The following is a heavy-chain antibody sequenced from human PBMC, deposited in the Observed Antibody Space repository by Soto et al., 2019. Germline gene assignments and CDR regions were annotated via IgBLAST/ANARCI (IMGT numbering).Heavy chain of an antibody. CDR2: IYYSGST. J-gene: IGHJ6*02. CDR1: GGSISSGDYY. CDR3: ARENIVGILYGGMDG. D-gene: IGHD2-8*01. Sequence: SEPLSLTCTVSGGSISSGDYYWSWIRQPPGKGLEWIGYIYYSGSTYYNPSLKSRVTISVDTSKNQFSLKLSSVTAADTAVYYCARENIVGILYGGMDGWGQGTTVTVYS. V-gene: IGHV4-30-4*01.